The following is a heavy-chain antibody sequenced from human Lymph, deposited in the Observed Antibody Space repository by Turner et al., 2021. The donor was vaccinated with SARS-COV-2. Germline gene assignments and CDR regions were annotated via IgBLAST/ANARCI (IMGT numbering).Heavy chain of an antibody. Sequence: QVQLVESGGGVVQPGRSLRLSCAASGFTFSSYGMHWVRQAPGKGLGCVAVISNDGSNKYYADSVKGRFTISRDNSKNTLYLQMNSLRAEDTAVYYCAKARDGYNFFTIDYWGQGTLVTVSS. CDR2: ISNDGSNK. V-gene: IGHV3-30*18. CDR1: GFTFSSYG. D-gene: IGHD5-12*01. CDR3: AKARDGYNFFTIDY. J-gene: IGHJ4*02.